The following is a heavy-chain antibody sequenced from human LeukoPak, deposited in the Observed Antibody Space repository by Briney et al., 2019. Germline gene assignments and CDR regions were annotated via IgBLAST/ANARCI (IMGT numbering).Heavy chain of an antibody. CDR3: ARVAGWHWFDP. V-gene: IGHV3-23*01. D-gene: IGHD6-19*01. J-gene: IGHJ5*02. CDR1: DFSFITYA. Sequence: GGSLRLSCAASDFSFITYAMSWVRQAPGKGLEWVSTISGSGDNTYYGDSVKGRFTISRDNSKNTVYLQMNNMRVDDTAVYYCARVAGWHWFDPWGQGTLVTVSS. CDR2: ISGSGDNT.